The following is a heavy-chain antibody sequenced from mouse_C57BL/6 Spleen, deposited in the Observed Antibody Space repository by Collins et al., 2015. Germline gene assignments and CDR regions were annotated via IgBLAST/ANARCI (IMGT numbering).Heavy chain of an antibody. CDR2: IWGGGST. V-gene: IGHV2-2*02. J-gene: IGHJ2*01. Sequence: QVQLKQSGPGLVQPSQSLSITCTVSGFSLTSYGVHWVRQSPGKGLEWLGVIWGGGSTDYNAAFISRLSISKDNSKSQVFFKMNSLQANDTVIYYCARNWDYWGQGTTLTVSS. CDR1: GFSLTSYG. CDR3: ARNWDY.